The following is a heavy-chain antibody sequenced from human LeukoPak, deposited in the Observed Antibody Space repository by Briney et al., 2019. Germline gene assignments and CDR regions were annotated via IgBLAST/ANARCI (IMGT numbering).Heavy chain of an antibody. CDR1: GGTFSSHA. Sequence: SVKVSCKASGGTFSSHAISWVRQAPGQGLEWMGRIIPILGIANYAQKFQGRVTITADKSTSTAYMELSSLRSEDTAVYYCARGMGPSTLDYWGQGTLVTVSS. D-gene: IGHD1-26*01. CDR2: IIPILGIA. CDR3: ARGMGPSTLDY. J-gene: IGHJ4*02. V-gene: IGHV1-69*04.